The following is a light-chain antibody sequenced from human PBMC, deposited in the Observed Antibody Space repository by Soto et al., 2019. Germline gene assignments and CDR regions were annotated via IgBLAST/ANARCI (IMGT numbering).Light chain of an antibody. CDR1: QSISSW. Sequence: DIQMTQSPSTLSASVGDRVTITCRASQSISSWLAWYQQKPGKAPKLLTYKASSLESGVPSRFSGSGSGTEFTLTISNLQPDDFATYFCQQYNNYPRTFGQGTKVDI. V-gene: IGKV1-5*03. J-gene: IGKJ1*01. CDR3: QQYNNYPRT. CDR2: KAS.